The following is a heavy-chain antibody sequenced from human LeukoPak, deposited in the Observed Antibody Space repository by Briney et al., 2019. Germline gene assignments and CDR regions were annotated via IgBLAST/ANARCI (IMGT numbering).Heavy chain of an antibody. Sequence: SETLSLTCAVYGGSFSGYYWSWIRQPPGKGLEWIGEINHSGSTNYNPSLKSRVTISVDTSKNQFSLKLSSVTAADTAVYYCARPRSQSTYYYDSSGPIDYWGQGTLVNLSS. CDR2: INHSGST. V-gene: IGHV4-34*01. CDR3: ARPRSQSTYYYDSSGPIDY. J-gene: IGHJ4*02. D-gene: IGHD3-22*01. CDR1: GGSFSGYY.